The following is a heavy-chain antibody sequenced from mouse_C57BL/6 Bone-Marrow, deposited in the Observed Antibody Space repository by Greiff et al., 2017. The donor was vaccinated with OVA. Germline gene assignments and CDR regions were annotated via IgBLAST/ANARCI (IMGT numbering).Heavy chain of an antibody. D-gene: IGHD2-12*01. J-gene: IGHJ4*01. CDR3: ARGGFYSPMDY. CDR2: ISYDGSN. CDR1: GYSITSGYY. Sequence: EVKLMESGPGLVKPSQSLSLTCSVTGYSITSGYYWNWIRQFPGNKLEWMGYISYDGSNNYNPSLKNRISITRDTSKNQFFLKLNSVTTEDTATYYCARGGFYSPMDYWGQGTSVTVSS. V-gene: IGHV3-6*01.